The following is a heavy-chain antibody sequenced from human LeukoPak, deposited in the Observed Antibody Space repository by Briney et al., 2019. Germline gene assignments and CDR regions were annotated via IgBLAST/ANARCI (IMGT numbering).Heavy chain of an antibody. CDR1: GFTFDDYA. J-gene: IGHJ4*02. CDR2: INWAGATT. D-gene: IGHD4-11*01. V-gene: IGHV3-43*01. CDR3: AKDMGMTTITGGFDF. Sequence: GGSLRLSCAASGFTFDDYAMHWVRQAPGKGLEWVSLINWAGATTYSADSVKGRFTISRDNSKNSLYLQMNSLRTEDTALYYCAKDMGMTTITGGFDFWGQGTLVIVSS.